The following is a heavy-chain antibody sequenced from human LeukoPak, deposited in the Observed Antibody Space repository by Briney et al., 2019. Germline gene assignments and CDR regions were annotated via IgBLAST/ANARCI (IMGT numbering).Heavy chain of an antibody. J-gene: IGHJ6*03. D-gene: IGHD3-10*01. V-gene: IGHV4-34*01. CDR3: ARGGGYYYMDV. CDR1: GGPFSGYY. CDR2: INHSGST. Sequence: MSSETLSLTCAVYGGPFSGYYWSWIRQPPGKGLEWIGEINHSGSTNYNPSLKSRVTISVDRSKNQFSLKLSSVTAADTAVYYCARGGGYYYMDVWGKGTTVTVSS.